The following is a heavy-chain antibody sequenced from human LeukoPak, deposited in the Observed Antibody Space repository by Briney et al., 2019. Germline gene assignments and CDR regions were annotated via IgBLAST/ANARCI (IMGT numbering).Heavy chain of an antibody. J-gene: IGHJ3*02. CDR2: ISGSGGST. CDR1: GFTFSSYG. D-gene: IGHD2-2*01. Sequence: PGGTLRLSCAASGFTFSSYGMSWVRQAPGKGLEWVSAISGSGGSTYYADSVKGRFTISRDNSKNTLYLQMNSLRAEDTAVYYCAKSQYQLLVGAFDIWGQGTMVTVSS. CDR3: AKSQYQLLVGAFDI. V-gene: IGHV3-23*01.